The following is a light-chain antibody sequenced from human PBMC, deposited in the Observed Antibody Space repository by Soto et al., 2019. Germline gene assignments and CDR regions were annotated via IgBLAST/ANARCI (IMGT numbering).Light chain of an antibody. CDR3: LQHDSFPPT. Sequence: DIQMTHSPSAMSASVGDRVTIACRASQDIGNHLAWFQQKPGKVPQRLIYAASSLQTGVPSRFSGSGSGTDFTLTINSLQPEDFATYYCLQHDSFPPTFGQGTRLEIK. CDR2: AAS. CDR1: QDIGNH. V-gene: IGKV1-17*03. J-gene: IGKJ5*01.